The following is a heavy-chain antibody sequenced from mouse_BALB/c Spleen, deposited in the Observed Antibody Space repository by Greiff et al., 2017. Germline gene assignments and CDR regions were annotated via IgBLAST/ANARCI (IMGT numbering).Heavy chain of an antibody. CDR1: GFNIKDTY. J-gene: IGHJ3*01. Sequence: VQLQQSGAELVKPGASVKLSCTASGFNIKDTYMHWVKQRPEQGLEWIGRIDPANGNTKYDPKFQGKATITADTSSNTAYLQLSSLTSEDTAVYYCARWDGLLLFAYWGQGTLVTVSA. CDR2: IDPANGNT. CDR3: ARWDGLLLFAY. D-gene: IGHD2-3*01. V-gene: IGHV14-3*02.